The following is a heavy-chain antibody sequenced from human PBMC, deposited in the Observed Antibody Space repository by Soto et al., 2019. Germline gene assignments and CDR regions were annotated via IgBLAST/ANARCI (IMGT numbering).Heavy chain of an antibody. Sequence: QVQLQQWGAGLLKPSETLSLTCGVYGGSFSGYFWTWIRQPPGKGLEWIGEISRSGSTIYNPSLNSRVTISXDXXKSQSSLKLSSVTAADTAVYYCALITMIRPRDLFYWGQGTLVTVAS. CDR2: ISRSGST. D-gene: IGHD3-10*01. J-gene: IGHJ4*02. CDR3: ALITMIRPRDLFY. CDR1: GGSFSGYF. V-gene: IGHV4-34*01.